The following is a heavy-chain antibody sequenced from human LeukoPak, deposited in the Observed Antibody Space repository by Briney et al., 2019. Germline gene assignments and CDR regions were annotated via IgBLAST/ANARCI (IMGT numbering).Heavy chain of an antibody. CDR3: ARALSAYYYGPGMDV. J-gene: IGHJ6*02. CDR1: GGSFSGYY. Sequence: SETLSLTCAVYGGSFSGYYWSWIRQPPGNGLEWIGEINHSGSTNYNPSLKSRVTISVDTSKNQFSLKLSSVTAADTAVYYCARALSAYYYGPGMDVWGQGTTVTVSS. D-gene: IGHD3-10*01. CDR2: INHSGST. V-gene: IGHV4-34*01.